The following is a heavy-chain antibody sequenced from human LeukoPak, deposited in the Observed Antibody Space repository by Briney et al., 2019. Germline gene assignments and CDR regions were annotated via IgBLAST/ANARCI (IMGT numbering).Heavy chain of an antibody. Sequence: ASVKVSCTAAGYTFTSYGISWVRQAPGQGLEGMGWISAYNGNTNYAQKLQGRVTMTTDTSTSTAYMELRSLRSDDTAVYYCARAGYCSSTSCLGYYYYMDVWGKGTTVTVSS. J-gene: IGHJ6*03. V-gene: IGHV1-18*01. CDR2: ISAYNGNT. CDR3: ARAGYCSSTSCLGYYYYMDV. D-gene: IGHD2-2*01. CDR1: GYTFTSYG.